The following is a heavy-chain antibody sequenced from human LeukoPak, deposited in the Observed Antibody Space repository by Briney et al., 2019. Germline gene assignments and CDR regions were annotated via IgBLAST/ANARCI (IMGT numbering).Heavy chain of an antibody. D-gene: IGHD6-13*01. V-gene: IGHV3-7*04. J-gene: IGHJ4*02. CDR3: ARASGGQLGFGVDY. CDR1: GFTFSSYA. Sequence: PGGSLRLSCAASGFTFSSYAMNWVRQTPGKGLAWAANIKQDGSEKYYVDSVKGRFTISRDNAKNPLYLQMNSLRAEDTAVYYCARASGGQLGFGVDYWGQGTLVTVSS. CDR2: IKQDGSEK.